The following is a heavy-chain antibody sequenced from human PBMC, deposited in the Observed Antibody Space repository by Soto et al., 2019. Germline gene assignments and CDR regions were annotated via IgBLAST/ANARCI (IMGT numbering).Heavy chain of an antibody. CDR1: GFTFKTYG. Sequence: QVQLVESGGGVVQPGKSLRLSCAASGFTFKTYGMHWVRQAPGQGLEWLAVIAFDGSNNYTADSVKGRFTISRDNSRNTLYLQMDSLRPQDTAMYYCATLSITSRPFDHWGQGTLVTVSS. V-gene: IGHV3-30*03. CDR3: ATLSITSRPFDH. CDR2: IAFDGSNN. D-gene: IGHD6-6*01. J-gene: IGHJ4*02.